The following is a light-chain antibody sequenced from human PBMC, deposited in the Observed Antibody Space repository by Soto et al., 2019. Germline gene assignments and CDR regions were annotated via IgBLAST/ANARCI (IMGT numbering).Light chain of an antibody. J-gene: IGKJ1*01. CDR1: QSVSSN. V-gene: IGKV3-20*01. CDR3: HQYGTSLWT. CDR2: GAS. Sequence: EIVMTQSPATLSVSPGERATLSCRASQSVSSNLAWYQQKPGQAPRLLIYGASNRATGIPDRFSGSGSGTVFTLTISRLEPEDFAVYHCHQYGTSLWTFGQGTKVDI.